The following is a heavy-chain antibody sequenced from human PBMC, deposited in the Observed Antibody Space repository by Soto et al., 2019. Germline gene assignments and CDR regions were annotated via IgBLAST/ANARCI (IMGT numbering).Heavy chain of an antibody. CDR3: ARIGVGASYYYYYGMDV. J-gene: IGHJ6*02. V-gene: IGHV2-5*02. Sequence: SGPTLVNPTQTLALTCTFSGFSLSTSGVGVGWIRQPPGKALEWLALIYWDDDKRCSPSLKSRLTITKDTSKNQVVLTMTNMDPVDTATYYCARIGVGASYYYYYGMDVWGQRTTVTVSS. D-gene: IGHD1-26*01. CDR2: IYWDDDK. CDR1: GFSLSTSGVG.